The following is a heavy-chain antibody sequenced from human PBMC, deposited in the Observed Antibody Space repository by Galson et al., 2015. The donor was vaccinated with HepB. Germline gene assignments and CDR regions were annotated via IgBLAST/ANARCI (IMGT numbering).Heavy chain of an antibody. Sequence: SVKVSCKASGGTFSSHTLSWVRQAPGQGLEWMGRIIPLLNVTNYAQSFKGRLTLTADQSTSTAYLELNSLRSEDTAVYYCAREAATGYPYDTFDIWGQGTLVTVSS. J-gene: IGHJ3*02. V-gene: IGHV1-69*04. CDR2: IIPLLNVT. CDR1: GGTFSSHT. D-gene: IGHD5-12*01. CDR3: AREAATGYPYDTFDI.